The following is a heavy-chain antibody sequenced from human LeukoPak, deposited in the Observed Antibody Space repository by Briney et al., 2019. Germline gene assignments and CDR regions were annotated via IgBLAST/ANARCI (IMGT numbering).Heavy chain of an antibody. V-gene: IGHV3-23*01. CDR2: ISGSGGST. Sequence: GGSLRLSCAASGFTFSSYAMSWVRQAPGKGLEWVSAISGSGGSTYYADSVKGRFTISRDNSKNTLYLQMNSLRAEDTAVYYCARAGSRYCSSTSCYEFWGQGTLVTVSS. D-gene: IGHD2-2*01. CDR3: ARAGSRYCSSTSCYEF. CDR1: GFTFSSYA. J-gene: IGHJ4*02.